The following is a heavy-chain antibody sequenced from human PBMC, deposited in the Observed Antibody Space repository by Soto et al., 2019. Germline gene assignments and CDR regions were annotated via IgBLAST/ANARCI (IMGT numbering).Heavy chain of an antibody. V-gene: IGHV3-21*01. CDR1: GFTFSSYS. CDR2: ISSSSSYI. Sequence: ESGGGLVKPGGSLRLSCAASGFTFSSYSMNWVRQAPGKGLEWVSSISSSSSYIYYADSVKGRFTISRDNAKNSLYLQMNSLRAEDTAVYYCARDGIAAAGTGYFDLWGRGTLVTVSS. CDR3: ARDGIAAAGTGYFDL. J-gene: IGHJ2*01. D-gene: IGHD6-13*01.